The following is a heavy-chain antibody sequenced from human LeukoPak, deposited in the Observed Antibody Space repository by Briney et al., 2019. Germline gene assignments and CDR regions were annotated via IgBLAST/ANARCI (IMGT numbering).Heavy chain of an antibody. CDR3: ARALVPPKYYFDY. D-gene: IGHD1-26*01. V-gene: IGHV1-2*02. CDR1: GYTFTGYY. Sequence: ASVKVSCTASGYTFTGYYMHWVRQAPGQGLEWTGWINPNSGGTNYAQKFQGRVTITRDTSISTAYMELSRLRSDDTAVYYCARALVPPKYYFDYWGQGTLVTVSS. J-gene: IGHJ4*02. CDR2: INPNSGGT.